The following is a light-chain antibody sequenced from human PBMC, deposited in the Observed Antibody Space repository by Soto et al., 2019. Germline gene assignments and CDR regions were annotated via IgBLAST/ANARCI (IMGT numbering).Light chain of an antibody. CDR1: QSISSC. J-gene: IGKJ5*01. CDR3: LQHNSYPPIT. V-gene: IGKV1-17*01. Sequence: DIEMTQSPSTLSASVGDRVTITCGGSQSISSCLAWYQQKPGKAPKRLIYAASSLQSGVPSRFRGSGSGTEFTLTISSLKTEDFATYYCLQHNSYPPITFGHGTRLEIK. CDR2: AAS.